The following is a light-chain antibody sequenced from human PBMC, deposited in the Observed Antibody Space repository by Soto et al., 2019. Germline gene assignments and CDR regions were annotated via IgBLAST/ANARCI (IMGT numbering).Light chain of an antibody. Sequence: DIQMTQSPSTLSASVGDRVTITCRASQSISSWLAWYQQKPGKAPKLLIYDASSLESGVTSRFSGSGSGTEFTLTISSLQPDDFATYYCQQYNSYSRTFGQGTKVEIE. J-gene: IGKJ1*01. V-gene: IGKV1-5*01. CDR2: DAS. CDR1: QSISSW. CDR3: QQYNSYSRT.